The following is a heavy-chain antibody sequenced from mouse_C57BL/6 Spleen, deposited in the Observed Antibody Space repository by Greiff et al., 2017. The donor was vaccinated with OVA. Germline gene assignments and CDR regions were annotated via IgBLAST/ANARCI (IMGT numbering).Heavy chain of an antibody. CDR1: GYAFSSSW. J-gene: IGHJ4*01. V-gene: IGHV1-82*01. D-gene: IGHD3-3*01. Sequence: QVQLQQSGPELVKPGASVKISCKASGYAFSSSWMNWVKQRPGKGLEWIGRIYPGDGDTNYNGKFKGKATLTADKSSSTAYMQLSSLTSEDSAVYFCAREGDENAMDYWGQGTSVTVSS. CDR2: IYPGDGDT. CDR3: AREGDENAMDY.